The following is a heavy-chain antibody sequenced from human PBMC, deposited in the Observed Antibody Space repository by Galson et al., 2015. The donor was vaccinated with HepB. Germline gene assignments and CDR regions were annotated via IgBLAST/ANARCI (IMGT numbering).Heavy chain of an antibody. CDR2: ISSSSSTI. J-gene: IGHJ4*02. CDR3: ARIGYSGYDHLDY. Sequence: SLRLSCAASGFTFSRYSMNWVRQAPGKGLEWVSYISSSSSTIYYADSVKGRFTISRDNAKNSLYLQMNSLRAEDTAVYYYARIGYSGYDHLDYWGQGTLVTVSS. D-gene: IGHD5-12*01. CDR1: GFTFSRYS. V-gene: IGHV3-48*04.